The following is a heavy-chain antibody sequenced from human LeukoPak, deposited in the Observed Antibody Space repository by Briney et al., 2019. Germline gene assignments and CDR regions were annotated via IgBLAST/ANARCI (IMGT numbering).Heavy chain of an antibody. V-gene: IGHV4-38-2*01. CDR2: ICHSGST. J-gene: IGHJ4*02. Sequence: PSETLSLTCAVSGYSISSGYYWAWIRQPPGKGLEWIGSICHSGSTYYNPSLKSRVTISVDTSKNQFSLKLSSVTAADTAVYYCARTYNWNHGRYYFEYWGQGTLVTVSS. D-gene: IGHD1-14*01. CDR3: ARTYNWNHGRYYFEY. CDR1: GYSISSGYY.